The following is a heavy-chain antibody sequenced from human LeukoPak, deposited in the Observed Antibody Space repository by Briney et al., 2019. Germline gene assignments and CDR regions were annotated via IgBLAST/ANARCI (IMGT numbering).Heavy chain of an antibody. D-gene: IGHD6-6*01. Sequence: GGSLRLSCAASGFTFSSYAMHWVRQAPGKGLEWVSYISSSGDTIYYADSVKGRFTISRDNAKNSLSLQMNSLRAEDTAVYYCLGVPYWGQGTLVTVSS. CDR3: LGVPY. CDR2: ISSSGDTI. V-gene: IGHV3-48*04. CDR1: GFTFSSYA. J-gene: IGHJ4*02.